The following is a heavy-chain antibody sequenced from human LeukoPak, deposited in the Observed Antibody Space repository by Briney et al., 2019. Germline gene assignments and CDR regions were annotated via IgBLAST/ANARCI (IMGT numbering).Heavy chain of an antibody. Sequence: SETLSLTCTVSGGSISSSNHYWGWIRQPPGKGLECIGSIYYSGRTYYNPSLKSRVTISLDTSKNQFSLKLSSVTAADTAVYYCASGPTYYYDSSGYPPEYFQHWGQGTLVTVSS. CDR1: GGSISSSNHY. V-gene: IGHV4-39*07. D-gene: IGHD3-22*01. CDR2: IYYSGRT. CDR3: ASGPTYYYDSSGYPPEYFQH. J-gene: IGHJ1*01.